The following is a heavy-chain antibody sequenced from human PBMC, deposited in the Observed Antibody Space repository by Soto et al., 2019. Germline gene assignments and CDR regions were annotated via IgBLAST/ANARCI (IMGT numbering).Heavy chain of an antibody. Sequence: GGSLRLSCAASGFTFSSYSMNWVRQAPGKGLEWVTSISSSSSYIYYADSVKGRFTISRDNAKNSLYLQMNSLRAEDTAVYYCARGSRDGYSVDYWGQGTLVTVSS. CDR3: ARGSRDGYSVDY. CDR2: ISSSSSYI. D-gene: IGHD5-18*01. J-gene: IGHJ4*02. V-gene: IGHV3-21*01. CDR1: GFTFSSYS.